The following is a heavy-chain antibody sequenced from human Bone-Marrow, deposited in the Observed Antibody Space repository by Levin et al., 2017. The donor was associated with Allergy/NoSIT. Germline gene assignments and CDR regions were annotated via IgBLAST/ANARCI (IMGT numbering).Heavy chain of an antibody. V-gene: IGHV3-30*19. CDR1: EFTFSNFG. Sequence: GGSLRLSCVGSEFTFSNFGIHWVRQAPGKGPEWVAFISSGGKNKHYTDSVKGRFTISRDNSKNTVHLQMNSLKLEDTAVYYCARDAVNDGFDHFDPWGQGSLVTVSS. D-gene: IGHD3-9*01. J-gene: IGHJ5*02. CDR3: ARDAVNDGFDHFDP. CDR2: ISSGGKNK.